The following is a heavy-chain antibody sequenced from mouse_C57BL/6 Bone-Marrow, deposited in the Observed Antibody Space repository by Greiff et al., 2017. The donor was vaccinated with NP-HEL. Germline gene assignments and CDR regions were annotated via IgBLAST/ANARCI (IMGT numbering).Heavy chain of an antibody. CDR2: IYPGDGDT. Sequence: QVQLQQSGPELVKPGASVKISCKASGYAFSSSWMNWVKQRPGKGLEWIGRIYPGDGDTNYNGKFKGKATLTADKSSSTAYMLLSSLTSDDSAVYFCASKALSCFDVWGTGTTVTVSS. V-gene: IGHV1-82*01. CDR1: GYAFSSSW. CDR3: ASKALSCFDV. J-gene: IGHJ1*03.